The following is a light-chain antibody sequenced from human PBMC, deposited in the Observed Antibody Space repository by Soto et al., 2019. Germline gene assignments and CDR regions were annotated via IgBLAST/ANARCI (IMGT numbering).Light chain of an antibody. CDR3: QQYGSSRWT. CDR1: QSVSSSY. Sequence: EIVLTQSPGTLSLSPGERATLSCRASQSVSSSYLAWYQQTPGQAPRLLIYGASSMATGIPDRFSGSGSGTDFTLTISRLEPEDFAVYYGQQYGSSRWTFGQATKVEI. CDR2: GAS. J-gene: IGKJ1*01. V-gene: IGKV3-20*01.